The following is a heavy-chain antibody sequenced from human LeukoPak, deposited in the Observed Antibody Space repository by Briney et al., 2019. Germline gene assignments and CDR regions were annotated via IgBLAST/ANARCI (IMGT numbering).Heavy chain of an antibody. CDR3: AKWGDFDVLTGYYVPDF. J-gene: IGHJ4*02. D-gene: IGHD3-9*01. CDR2: ITGSGGNT. CDR1: GFTFSNYA. Sequence: GGSLRLSCAASGFTFSNYAMSWVRQAPGKGLEWVSAITGSGGNTYYADSVKGRSTISGDNSKNTLYLQMNSLRDEDTAVYYCAKWGDFDVLTGYYVPDFWGQGTLVTVSS. V-gene: IGHV3-23*01.